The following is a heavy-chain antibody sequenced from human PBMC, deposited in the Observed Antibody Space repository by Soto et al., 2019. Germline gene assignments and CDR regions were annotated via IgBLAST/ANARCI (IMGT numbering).Heavy chain of an antibody. D-gene: IGHD2-15*01. Sequence: SQTRSLTCAISGDSVSSNSAAWNWVRQSPSRCLEWLGRTYYRSKWYDDYAVSVKSRITISPDTSKNQFSLHLKSVTPEDTAVYYCGRGAGRGYCSGNTCHSPYNYYGMDVWGQGNTVTVYS. V-gene: IGHV6-1*01. J-gene: IGHJ6*02. CDR1: GDSVSSNSAA. CDR3: GRGAGRGYCSGNTCHSPYNYYGMDV. CDR2: TYYRSKWYD.